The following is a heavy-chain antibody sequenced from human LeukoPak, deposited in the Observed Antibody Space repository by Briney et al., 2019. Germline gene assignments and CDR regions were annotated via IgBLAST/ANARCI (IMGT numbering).Heavy chain of an antibody. D-gene: IGHD3-22*01. Sequence: SETLSLTCTVSGCSITSYYWSWIRQPPGKGLEWIGYIHYSGSTNYNPSLKSRVTISVDTSKNQFSLKLSSVTAADTAVYYCARDPDYYDRMGVYWGQGTLVTVSS. J-gene: IGHJ4*02. CDR2: IHYSGST. CDR3: ARDPDYYDRMGVY. CDR1: GCSITSYY. V-gene: IGHV4-59*12.